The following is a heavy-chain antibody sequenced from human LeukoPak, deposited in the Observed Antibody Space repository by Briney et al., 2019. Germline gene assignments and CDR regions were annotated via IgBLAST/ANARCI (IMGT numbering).Heavy chain of an antibody. J-gene: IGHJ4*02. CDR2: ISGSGGST. Sequence: GGSLRLSCAASGFTFSSYAMSWVRQAPGKGLEWVSAISGSGGSTYYADSVKGRFTISRDNSKNTLYLQMNSLRPEDTAVYYCAKDTGSGSYSIYTYYFDYWGQGTLVTVSS. V-gene: IGHV3-23*01. CDR1: GFTFSSYA. CDR3: AKDTGSGSYSIYTYYFDY. D-gene: IGHD3-10*01.